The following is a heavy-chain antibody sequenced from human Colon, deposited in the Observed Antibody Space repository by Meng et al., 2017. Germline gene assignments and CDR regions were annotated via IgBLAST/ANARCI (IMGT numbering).Heavy chain of an antibody. CDR2: IDWRDEK. J-gene: IGHJ4*02. Sequence: SGPTLVKPTQTLTLTCSFSGFSLSTTAMGLTWVRQPPGKALEWLALIDWRDEKYYSTSLKTRLTISKDTSKNQVVLTMTNMDPVDTATYYCARTSTGYSSGWYWFDYWGQGTLVTVSS. D-gene: IGHD6-19*01. V-gene: IGHV2-70*20. CDR1: GFSLSTTAMG. CDR3: ARTSTGYSSGWYWFDY.